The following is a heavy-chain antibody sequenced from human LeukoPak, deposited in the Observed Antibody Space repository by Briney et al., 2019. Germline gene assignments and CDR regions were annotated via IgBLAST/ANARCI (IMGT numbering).Heavy chain of an antibody. Sequence: GASVKVSCKASGYTFTDYFMNWVRQAPGQGLEWMGWINPKSGGTVYAQKFQGRVTMTRDTSISTAYMELSRLRSDDTAVYYCASIASYDSSGYYDYWGQGTLVTVSS. CDR2: INPKSGGT. CDR1: GYTFTDYF. D-gene: IGHD3-22*01. CDR3: ASIASYDSSGYYDY. V-gene: IGHV1-2*02. J-gene: IGHJ4*02.